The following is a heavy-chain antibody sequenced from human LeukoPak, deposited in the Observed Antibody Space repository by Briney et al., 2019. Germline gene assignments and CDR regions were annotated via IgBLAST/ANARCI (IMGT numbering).Heavy chain of an antibody. CDR1: GFTFSSYA. D-gene: IGHD3-22*01. CDR2: IYASGSAT. CDR3: AKRPRDSSGYYLGAFDM. V-gene: IGHV3-23*01. Sequence: GGSLRLSCEACGFTFSSYAMTWVRQAPGKGLEWVSGIYASGSATHYADTVKGRFTISRDNSKNTLYLQMNSLRAEDTAVYYCAKRPRDSSGYYLGAFDMWGQGTMVTVSS. J-gene: IGHJ3*02.